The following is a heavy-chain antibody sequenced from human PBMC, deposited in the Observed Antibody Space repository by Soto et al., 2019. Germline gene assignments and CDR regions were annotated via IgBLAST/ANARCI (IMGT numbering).Heavy chain of an antibody. V-gene: IGHV4-34*01. CDR1: DASFSGYY. Sequence: QVQLQEWGAGLLKPSETLSLTCDIYDASFSGYYWSWIRQPPGKGLEWIAEINHSGGTDSNPSLKRGVTLSLCTSKNRFSLQLTYVTAADTAVYFCARGSFESSPFDYWDQGTLVTVSS. CDR3: ARGSFESSPFDY. J-gene: IGHJ4*02. CDR2: INHSGGT.